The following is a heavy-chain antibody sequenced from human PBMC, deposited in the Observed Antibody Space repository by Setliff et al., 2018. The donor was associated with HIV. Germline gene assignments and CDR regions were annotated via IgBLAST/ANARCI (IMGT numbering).Heavy chain of an antibody. CDR2: ISYSGST. V-gene: IGHV4-59*11. CDR3: ARDRMSSGYTAAFEI. Sequence: PSETLSLTCSVSGGYIRSHYWSWIRQPPGKGLEWIGYISYSGSTNYNPSLKSRITMSVETSKNDVSLSLTSVTAADTAVSYCARDRMSSGYTAAFEIWGQGTVVTVSS. CDR1: GGYIRSHY. D-gene: IGHD3-22*01. J-gene: IGHJ3*02.